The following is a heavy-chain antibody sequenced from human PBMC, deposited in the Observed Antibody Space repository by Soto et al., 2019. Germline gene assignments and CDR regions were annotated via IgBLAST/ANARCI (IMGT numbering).Heavy chain of an antibody. Sequence: GGSLRLSCAASGFTFSSYSMNWVRQAPGKGLEWVSYISSSSSTIYYADSVKGRFTISRDNAKNSLYLQMNSLRAEDTAVYYCARADIGYAHGYYYYGMDVWGQGTTVTVSS. CDR1: GFTFSSYS. D-gene: IGHD5-12*01. CDR3: ARADIGYAHGYYYYGMDV. V-gene: IGHV3-48*01. CDR2: ISSSSSTI. J-gene: IGHJ6*02.